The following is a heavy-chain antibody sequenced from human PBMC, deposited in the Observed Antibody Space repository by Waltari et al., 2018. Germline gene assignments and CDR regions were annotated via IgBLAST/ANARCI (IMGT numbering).Heavy chain of an antibody. V-gene: IGHV1-3*01. CDR2: VNAGNGNT. CDR3: ARAGDSSSGYYYGMDV. J-gene: IGHJ6*02. CDR1: GYTFTSYA. D-gene: IGHD6-6*01. Sequence: VQLVQSGAEVKKPGASVKVSCKASGYTFTSYAMHWVRQAPGQRLEWMGWVNAGNGNTKYSQKFQGRVTITRDTSASTAYMELSSLRSEDTAVYYCARAGDSSSGYYYGMDVWGQGTTVTVSS.